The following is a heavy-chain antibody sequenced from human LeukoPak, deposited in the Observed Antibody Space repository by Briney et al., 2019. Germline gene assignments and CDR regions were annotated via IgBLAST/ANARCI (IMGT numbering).Heavy chain of an antibody. D-gene: IGHD6-19*01. CDR3: AKVDNSGSYFEY. V-gene: IGHV3-23*01. J-gene: IGHJ4*02. CDR1: GFTFSSYA. Sequence: QPGGSLRLSCAASGFTFSSYAMRWVRQVPGKGLEWVSTITGSGGTTYYADSVRGRFTISRDNSKNTLYLQMNSLRAEDTAVYYGAKVDNSGSYFEYWGQGTLVTVSS. CDR2: ITGSGGTT.